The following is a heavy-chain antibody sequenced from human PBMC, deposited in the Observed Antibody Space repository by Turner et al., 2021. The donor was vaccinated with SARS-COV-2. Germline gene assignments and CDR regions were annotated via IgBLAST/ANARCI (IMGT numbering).Heavy chain of an antibody. CDR2: IWYDGSNT. D-gene: IGHD6-19*01. Sequence: QVQVVEWGGGVVQPGGSRRRHCAASGFTFSRYGMHWVRQAPGKGLEWVAVIWYDGSNTYYAASVKGRFTISRDNSKNTLYLQMNSLRAEDTAVYYCAKAGFGYSSGWGYFDYWGQGTLVTVSS. CDR1: GFTFSRYG. J-gene: IGHJ4*02. CDR3: AKAGFGYSSGWGYFDY. V-gene: IGHV3-33*06.